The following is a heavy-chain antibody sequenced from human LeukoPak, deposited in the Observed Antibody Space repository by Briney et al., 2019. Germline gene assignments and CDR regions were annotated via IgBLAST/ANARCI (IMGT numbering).Heavy chain of an antibody. Sequence: QPGGSLRLSCAASGFTFSSYAMSWVRQAPGKGLEWVSAISGSSGSTYYADSVKGRFTISRDNSKNTLYLQMNSLRAEDTAVYYCAKDRFLVTIFGVVTYFDYWGQGTLVTVSS. CDR3: AKDRFLVTIFGVVTYFDY. V-gene: IGHV3-23*01. CDR2: ISGSSGST. D-gene: IGHD3-3*01. CDR1: GFTFSSYA. J-gene: IGHJ4*02.